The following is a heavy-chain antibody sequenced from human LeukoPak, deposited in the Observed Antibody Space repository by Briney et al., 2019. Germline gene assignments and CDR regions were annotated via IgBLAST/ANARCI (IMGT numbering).Heavy chain of an antibody. J-gene: IGHJ4*02. CDR1: GVSLSSYY. CDR3: ARDQRTMIVVAPQYYFDY. D-gene: IGHD3-22*01. Sequence: SETLSLTCTVSGVSLSSYYWSWIRQPPGQGLEWIGYIFHSGTTNYNPSLKSRVTISVDTSKNQFSLKLSSVTAADTAVYYCARDQRTMIVVAPQYYFDYWGQGTLVTVSS. CDR2: IFHSGTT. V-gene: IGHV4-59*01.